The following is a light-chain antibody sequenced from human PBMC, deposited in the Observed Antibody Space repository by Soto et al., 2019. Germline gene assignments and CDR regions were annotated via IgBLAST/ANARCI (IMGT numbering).Light chain of an antibody. CDR3: CSYTSMSTLV. CDR1: STNVGYYDL. J-gene: IGLJ3*02. CDR2: DDT. Sequence: QSALTQPASVSESPGQSVTISCTGTSTNVGYYDLVSWYQHHPGKAPKLIVYDDTHRPSGVPNRISGSKSGNAASLTISGLEDDEEADYCCCSYTSMSTLVFGGGTKLTVL. V-gene: IGLV2-14*01.